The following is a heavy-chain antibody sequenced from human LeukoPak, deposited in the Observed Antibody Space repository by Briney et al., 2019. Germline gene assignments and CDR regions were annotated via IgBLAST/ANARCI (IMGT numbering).Heavy chain of an antibody. D-gene: IGHD3-3*01. CDR1: GGSISSYY. Sequence: SETLSLTCTVSGGSISSYYWSWIRQPPGKGLEWIGYISYSGSTNYNPSLKSRVTISVDTSKNQFSLKLSSVTAADTAVYYCARDLTTTGGDYWGQGTLVTVSS. V-gene: IGHV4-59*12. CDR3: ARDLTTTGGDY. CDR2: ISYSGST. J-gene: IGHJ4*02.